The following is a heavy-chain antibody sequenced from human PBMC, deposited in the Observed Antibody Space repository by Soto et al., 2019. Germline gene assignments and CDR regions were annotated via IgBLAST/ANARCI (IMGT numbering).Heavy chain of an antibody. D-gene: IGHD2-2*01. J-gene: IGHJ6*02. CDR2: ISGSGGST. Sequence: GGSMRISCAASGFSFSSYAMSGVRQAPGKGLEWVSAISGSGGSTYYADSVKGRFTISRDNSKNTLYLQMNSLRAEDTAVYYCAKGPVVKGFGYYYYGMDVWGQGTTVTVSS. V-gene: IGHV3-23*01. CDR1: GFSFSSYA. CDR3: AKGPVVKGFGYYYYGMDV.